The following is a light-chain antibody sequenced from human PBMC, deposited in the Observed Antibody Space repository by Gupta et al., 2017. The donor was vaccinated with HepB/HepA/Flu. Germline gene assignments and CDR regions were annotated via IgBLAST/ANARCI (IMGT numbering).Light chain of an antibody. J-gene: IGLJ2*01. Sequence: QSVLTQPPSVSGAPGQRVTISCTGSSSNIGAGYDVHWYQRFPGRAPKVLIYGNTNRPSGVPDRFSGSKSGTAAPLAISGLQAEDEADYYCQSYDSSLRVVFGGGTKVTVL. CDR3: QSYDSSLRVV. CDR2: GNT. CDR1: SSNIGAGYD. V-gene: IGLV1-40*01.